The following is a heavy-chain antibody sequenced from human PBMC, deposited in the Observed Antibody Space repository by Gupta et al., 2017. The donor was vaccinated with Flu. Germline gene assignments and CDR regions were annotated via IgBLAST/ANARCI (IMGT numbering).Heavy chain of an antibody. CDR3: AGGVGYAAFDF. CDR2: IYYSGTT. V-gene: IGHV4-39*01. D-gene: IGHD2-2*01. J-gene: IGHJ4*02. CDR1: GGAITPETYY. Sequence: QLQLQGSGTGLVKPAGTLSLSGTVAGGAITPETYYWALVRQAPVKGLEWIGTIYYSGTTYYNPSLRSRATMSLDTSRSQFSLKVWSVTAADTAVYYCAGGVGYAAFDFWGQGSLVSVSS.